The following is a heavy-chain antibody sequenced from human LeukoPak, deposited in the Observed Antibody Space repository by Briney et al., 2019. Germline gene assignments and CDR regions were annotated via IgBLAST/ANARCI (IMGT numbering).Heavy chain of an antibody. D-gene: IGHD1-26*01. CDR1: GFTFSNAW. V-gene: IGHV3-15*01. J-gene: IGHJ3*02. Sequence: GGSLRLSCAASGFTFSNAWMTWVRQAPGKGLEWVGRIKSKTDGGTTDYTAPVKGRITISRDDSKNTLYLQMNSLETEDTAVYYCTTTYSGNPRAAFDIWGQGTMVTVSS. CDR3: TTTYSGNPRAAFDI. CDR2: IKSKTDGGTT.